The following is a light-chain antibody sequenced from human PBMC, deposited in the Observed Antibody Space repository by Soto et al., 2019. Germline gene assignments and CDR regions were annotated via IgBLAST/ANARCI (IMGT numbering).Light chain of an antibody. Sequence: QSVLTQPASVSGSPGQSITISCTGTTSDVGGYNYVSWYQQHPGKAPKLMISEVSRRPSGVPERFSSSKSGNTASLTVSGLQADDEAHYYCSSYAGSNNFVFGAGTKVTVL. CDR3: SSYAGSNNFV. J-gene: IGLJ1*01. CDR1: TSDVGGYNY. CDR2: EVS. V-gene: IGLV2-8*01.